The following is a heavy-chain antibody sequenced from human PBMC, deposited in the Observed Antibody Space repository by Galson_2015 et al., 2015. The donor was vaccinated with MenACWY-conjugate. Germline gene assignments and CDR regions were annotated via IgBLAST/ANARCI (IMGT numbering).Heavy chain of an antibody. CDR2: IKEDGSEK. CDR1: GFTFSTYW. CDR3: ARATSCAY. D-gene: IGHD2-2*01. V-gene: IGHV3-7*03. J-gene: IGHJ4*02. Sequence: SLRLSCAASGFTFSTYWMTWVRQAPGKGLEWVANIKEDGSEKHYVDSVKGRFTISRDNAKNSLYLQMDSLRGEDTAVYYCARATSCAYWGQGTLVTVSS.